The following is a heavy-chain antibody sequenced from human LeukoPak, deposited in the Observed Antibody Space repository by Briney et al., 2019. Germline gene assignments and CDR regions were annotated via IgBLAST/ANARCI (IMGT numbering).Heavy chain of an antibody. D-gene: IGHD2-15*01. CDR2: ISYDGSNK. CDR3: AKVKSRGSCPDAFDI. CDR1: GFTFSSYG. V-gene: IGHV3-30*18. J-gene: IGHJ3*02. Sequence: PGGSLRLSCAASGFTFSSYGMHWVRQAPGKGLEWVAVISYDGSNKYYADSVKGRFTISRDNSKNTLYLQMNSLRAEDTAVYYCAKVKSRGSCPDAFDIWGQGTMVTVSS.